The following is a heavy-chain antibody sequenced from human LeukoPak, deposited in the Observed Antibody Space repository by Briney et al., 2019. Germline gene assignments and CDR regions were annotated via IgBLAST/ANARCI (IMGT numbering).Heavy chain of an antibody. V-gene: IGHV4-59*01. Sequence: PETLSLTCTVSGGSLSSYYWSWIRQPPEKGLEWIGYIHYSGSTSYNPSLKSRVTMSVDTSNNQFSLKVSSVTAAGTAVYYCARGGNSWYADYWGQGTLVTVSS. CDR2: IHYSGST. J-gene: IGHJ4*02. CDR1: GGSLSSYY. D-gene: IGHD6-13*01. CDR3: ARGGNSWYADY.